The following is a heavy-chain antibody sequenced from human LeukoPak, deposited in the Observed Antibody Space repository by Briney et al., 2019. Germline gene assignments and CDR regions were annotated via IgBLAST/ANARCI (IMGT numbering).Heavy chain of an antibody. CDR3: TRDGDYDILTGYYTYYFDY. CDR2: ITTSDGNT. CDR1: GFTFSSYT. D-gene: IGHD3-9*01. Sequence: PGGSLRLSCAASGFTFSSYTMSWVRQAPGKGLEWVSTITTSDGNTYYADSVKGRFTISRDNAKNSLYLQMNSLRAEDTAVYYCTRDGDYDILTGYYTYYFDYWGQGTLVTVSS. V-gene: IGHV3-21*01. J-gene: IGHJ4*02.